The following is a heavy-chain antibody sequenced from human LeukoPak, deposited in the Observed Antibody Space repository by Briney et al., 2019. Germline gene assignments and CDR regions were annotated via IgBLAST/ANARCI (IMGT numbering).Heavy chain of an antibody. CDR1: GFTFSSYG. V-gene: IGHV3-30*02. Sequence: GGSLRLSCAASGFTFSSYGMHWVRQAPGKGLGWVAFIRYDGSNKYYADSVKGRFTISRDNSKNTLYLQMNSLRAEDTAVYYCATVYCSSTSCYGDLEYWGQGTLVTVSS. J-gene: IGHJ4*02. CDR2: IRYDGSNK. CDR3: ATVYCSSTSCYGDLEY. D-gene: IGHD2-2*01.